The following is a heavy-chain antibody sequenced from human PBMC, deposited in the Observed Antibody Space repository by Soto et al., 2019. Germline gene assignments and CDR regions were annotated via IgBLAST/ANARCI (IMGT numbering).Heavy chain of an antibody. CDR3: ARVPPIGYCSSTSCYLLDF. Sequence: QVQLVESGGGVVQPGRSLRLSCAASGFTFSSYGMHWVRQAPGKGLEWVAVIWYGGSNKYYADSVKGRFTSSRDNSKNSLDLKMNSPRAEDKAVYYCARVPPIGYCSSTSCYLLDFWGQGNLVVVSS. V-gene: IGHV3-33*01. D-gene: IGHD2-2*03. CDR2: IWYGGSNK. J-gene: IGHJ4*02. CDR1: GFTFSSYG.